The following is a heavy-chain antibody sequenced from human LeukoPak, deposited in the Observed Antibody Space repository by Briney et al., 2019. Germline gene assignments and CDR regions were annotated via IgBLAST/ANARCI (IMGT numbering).Heavy chain of an antibody. V-gene: IGHV3-23*01. CDR2: NISSGGTT. CDR3: AKDRDFWSGYYPIFDY. J-gene: IGHJ4*02. D-gene: IGHD3-3*01. CDR1: GFAFSNYA. Sequence: GSLRPSCAASGFAFSNYAMSWVRQAPGKGLVWVPNNISSGGTTDYADSVKGRFTISRDNSKNTLYLQMNNLRAEDTAVYYCAKDRDFWSGYYPIFDYWGQGTLVTVSS.